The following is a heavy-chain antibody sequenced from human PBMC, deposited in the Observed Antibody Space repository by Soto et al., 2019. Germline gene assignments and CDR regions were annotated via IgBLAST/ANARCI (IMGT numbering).Heavy chain of an antibody. Sequence: LRLSCAASGFXFSSYAMSWVRQAPGKGLEWVSAISGSGGSTYYADSVKGRFTISRDNSTSTAYMELSSLTSGDAAVYYCARDLDDILTGPNFDPWGQGTLVTVSS. CDR1: GFXFSSYA. D-gene: IGHD3-9*01. CDR3: ARDLDDILTGPNFDP. V-gene: IGHV3-23*01. CDR2: ISGSGGST. J-gene: IGHJ5*02.